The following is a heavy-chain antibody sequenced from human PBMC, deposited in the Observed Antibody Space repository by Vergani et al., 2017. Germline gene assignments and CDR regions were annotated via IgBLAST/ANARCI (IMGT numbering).Heavy chain of an antibody. CDR2: IIPIFGTA. CDR1: GGTFSSYA. D-gene: IGHD2-2*01. J-gene: IGHJ4*02. CDR3: ARDDGYCSSTSCRYYFDY. V-gene: IGHV1-69*13. Sequence: QVQLVQSGAEVKKPGSSVKVSCKASGGTFSSYAISWVRQAPGQGLEWMGRIIPIFGTANYARKFQGRVTITADESTSPAYMALSSLRSEDTAVYYCARDDGYCSSTSCRYYFDYWGQGTLVTVSS.